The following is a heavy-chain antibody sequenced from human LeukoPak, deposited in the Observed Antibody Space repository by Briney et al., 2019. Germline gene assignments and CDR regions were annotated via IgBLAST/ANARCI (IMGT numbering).Heavy chain of an antibody. V-gene: IGHV4-4*02. D-gene: IGHD4-23*01. CDR2: IYHTGNT. CDR3: ASARWDF. Sequence: SETLSLTCAVFGDSISANHRWSWVRQPPGKGLEWIGEIYHTGNTNYNPSLRSRISISVDTSKNQFSLNLNSVTAADTAVYFCASARWDFWGQGILVTVSS. CDR1: GDSISANHR. J-gene: IGHJ4*02.